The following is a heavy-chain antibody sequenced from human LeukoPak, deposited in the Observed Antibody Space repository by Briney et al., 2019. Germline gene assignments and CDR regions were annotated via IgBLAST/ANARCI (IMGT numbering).Heavy chain of an antibody. V-gene: IGHV4-39*07. CDR1: GGSISSSSYY. Sequence: SETLSLTCTVSGGSISSSSYYWGWIRQPPGKGLEWIGSIYYSGSTYYNPSLKSRVTISVDTSKNQFSLKLSSVTAADTAVYYCVRGYSGSYWGAFDIWGQGTMVTVSS. CDR2: IYYSGST. D-gene: IGHD1-26*01. J-gene: IGHJ3*02. CDR3: VRGYSGSYWGAFDI.